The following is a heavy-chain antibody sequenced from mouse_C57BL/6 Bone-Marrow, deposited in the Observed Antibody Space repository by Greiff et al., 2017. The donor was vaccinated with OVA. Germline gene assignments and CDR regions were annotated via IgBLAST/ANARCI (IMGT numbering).Heavy chain of an antibody. J-gene: IGHJ3*01. CDR2: ISYDGSN. CDR3: ARGDYDFAY. Sequence: EVQRVESGPGLVKPSQSLSLTCSVTGYSITSGYYWNWIRQFPGNKLEWMGYISYDGSNNYNPSLKNRISITRDTSKNQFFLKLNSVTTEDTATYYCARGDYDFAYWGQGTLVTVSA. CDR1: GYSITSGYY. V-gene: IGHV3-6*01. D-gene: IGHD2-4*01.